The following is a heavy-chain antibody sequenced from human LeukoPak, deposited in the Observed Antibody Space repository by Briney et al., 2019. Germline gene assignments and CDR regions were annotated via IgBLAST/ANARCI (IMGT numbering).Heavy chain of an antibody. Sequence: ASVKVSCKASEYTFTGYYMHWARQAPGQGLEWMGWINPNSGGTNYAQKFQGRVTMTRDTSISTAYMELSRLRSDDTAVYYCARPYSAVIYYFDYWGQGTLVTVSS. V-gene: IGHV1-2*02. CDR3: ARPYSAVIYYFDY. CDR1: EYTFTGYY. CDR2: INPNSGGT. J-gene: IGHJ4*02. D-gene: IGHD6-13*01.